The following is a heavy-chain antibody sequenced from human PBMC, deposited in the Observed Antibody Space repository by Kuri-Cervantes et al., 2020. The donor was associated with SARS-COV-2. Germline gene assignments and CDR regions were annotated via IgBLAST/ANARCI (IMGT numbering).Heavy chain of an antibody. D-gene: IGHD2-2*01. Sequence: ASVKVSCKASGYTFTSYGISWVRQAPGQGLEWMGWISAYNGNTNYAQKLQGRVTMTTDTSTSTAYMELRSLRSDDTAAYYCARALGVPAATPGEIWGQGTMVTVSS. J-gene: IGHJ3*02. CDR1: GYTFTSYG. CDR3: ARALGVPAATPGEI. CDR2: ISAYNGNT. V-gene: IGHV1-18*01.